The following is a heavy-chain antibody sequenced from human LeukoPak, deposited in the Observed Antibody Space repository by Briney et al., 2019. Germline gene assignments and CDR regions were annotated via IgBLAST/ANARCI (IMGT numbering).Heavy chain of an antibody. V-gene: IGHV3-66*03. CDR3: VKALGQWLVYYFDY. J-gene: IGHJ4*02. D-gene: IGHD6-19*01. CDR1: GFTVSTNY. CDR2: IYRSGST. Sequence: GGSLRLSCAASGFTVSTNYVSWVRQAPGKGLEWVSVIYRSGSTYYTDSVKGRFTISRENSKNTLYLQMSSLRTEDTAVYYCVKALGQWLVYYFDYWGQGTLVTVSS.